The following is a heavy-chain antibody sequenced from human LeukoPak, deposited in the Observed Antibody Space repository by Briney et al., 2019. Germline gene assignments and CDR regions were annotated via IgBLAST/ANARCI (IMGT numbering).Heavy chain of an antibody. D-gene: IGHD2-2*01. Sequence: GGPLRLSCAASGFTFSKYGINWVRQAPGKGLEWVAIIWYEGSNKYFAESVMGRFTISKDNSKNTVYLQMNSLRIEDTAVYYCARAGIDNALDYWGQGTQVTVSS. CDR2: IWYEGSNK. V-gene: IGHV3-33*01. J-gene: IGHJ4*02. CDR1: GFTFSKYG. CDR3: ARAGIDNALDY.